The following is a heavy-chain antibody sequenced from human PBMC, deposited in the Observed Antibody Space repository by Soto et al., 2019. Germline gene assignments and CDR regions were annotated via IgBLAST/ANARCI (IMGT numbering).Heavy chain of an antibody. D-gene: IGHD4-17*01. J-gene: IGHJ5*02. V-gene: IGHV6-1*01. CDR2: TYYRSKWFS. CDR1: GDSVSSNSAA. Sequence: PSQTLSLTCPISGDSVSSNSAAWNWIRQSPSRGLEWLGRTYYRSKWFSDYAVPVKSRINIKPDTSKNQFSLQLNSVTPEDTAVYYCARGSGDYVGWFDPWGQGILVTVSS. CDR3: ARGSGDYVGWFDP.